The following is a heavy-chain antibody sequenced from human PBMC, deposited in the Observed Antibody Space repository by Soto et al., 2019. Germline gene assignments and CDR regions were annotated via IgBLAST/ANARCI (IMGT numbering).Heavy chain of an antibody. V-gene: IGHV1-3*01. Sequence: ASVKVSCKASGYTFTSYAMHWVRQAPGQRLEWMGWINAGNGNTKYSQKFQGRVTITRDTSASTAYMELSSLRAEDTAVYYCAGPIEYGDYGFFDLWGRGTLVTVSS. J-gene: IGHJ2*01. D-gene: IGHD4-17*01. CDR3: AGPIEYGDYGFFDL. CDR2: INAGNGNT. CDR1: GYTFTSYA.